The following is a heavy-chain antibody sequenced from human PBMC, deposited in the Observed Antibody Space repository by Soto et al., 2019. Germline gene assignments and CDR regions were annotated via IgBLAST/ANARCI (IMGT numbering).Heavy chain of an antibody. Sequence: QVQLQESGPGLVKPSGTLSLTCGVSGGSISSSNWWSWVRQPPGKGLEWIGEIYHSGSTNYNPSLHRPVTGAVARSKNTSSLRVSSVTAADPAVYYCARSTLGNSGQYHFDYWGQGTLVTVSS. V-gene: IGHV4-4*02. J-gene: IGHJ4*02. D-gene: IGHD1-26*01. CDR1: GGSISSSNW. CDR3: ARSTLGNSGQYHFDY. CDR2: IYHSGST.